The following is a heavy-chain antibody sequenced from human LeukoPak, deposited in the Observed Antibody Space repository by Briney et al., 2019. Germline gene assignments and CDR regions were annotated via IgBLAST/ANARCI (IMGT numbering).Heavy chain of an antibody. J-gene: IGHJ2*01. CDR2: ISYDGSNK. CDR1: GFTFNSFG. D-gene: IGHD4-23*01. V-gene: IGHV3-33*05. CDR3: ARASDYGGKFSWSFAL. Sequence: GRSLRLSCATSGFTFNSFGMHGAREAPGKGLEGGAFISYDGSNKDYADSVKGRFTISRDNAKNSLFLQMTGLRAEDTAVYYCARASDYGGKFSWSFALWGRGTLVTASS.